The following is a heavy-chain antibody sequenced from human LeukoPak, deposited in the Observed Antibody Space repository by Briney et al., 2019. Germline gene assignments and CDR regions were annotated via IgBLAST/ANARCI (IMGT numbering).Heavy chain of an antibody. V-gene: IGHV4-59*01. CDR3: ARDDYGDYVRAFDI. Sequence: SETLSLTCTVSGGSISSYYWSWIRQPPGKGLECIGYIYYSGSTNYNPSLKSRVTISVDTSKNQFSLKLSSVTAADTAVYYCARDDYGDYVRAFDIWGQGTMVTVSS. CDR2: IYYSGST. CDR1: GGSISSYY. J-gene: IGHJ3*02. D-gene: IGHD4-17*01.